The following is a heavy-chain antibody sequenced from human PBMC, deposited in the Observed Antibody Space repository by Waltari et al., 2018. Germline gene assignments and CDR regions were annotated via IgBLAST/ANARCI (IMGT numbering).Heavy chain of an antibody. D-gene: IGHD3-22*01. CDR1: GYSISSGYY. CDR2: IYHSGST. V-gene: IGHV4-38-2*02. CDR3: ARDRMFGDYYDSSGYYDDY. Sequence: QVQLQESGPGLVKPSETLSLTCAVSGYSISSGYYWGWIRQPPGKGLEWIGSIYHSGSTYYNPSLKSRVTISVDTSKNQFSLKLSSVTAADTAVYYCARDRMFGDYYDSSGYYDDYWGQGTLVTVSS. J-gene: IGHJ4*02.